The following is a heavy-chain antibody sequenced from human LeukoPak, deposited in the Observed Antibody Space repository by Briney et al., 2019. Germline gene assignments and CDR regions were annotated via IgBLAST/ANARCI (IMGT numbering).Heavy chain of an antibody. V-gene: IGHV1-8*01. D-gene: IGHD6-13*01. CDR2: MNPNSGNT. J-gene: IGHJ6*03. Sequence: GASVKVSCKASGYTFTSYDINWVRQATGQGLEWMGWMNPNSGNTGYAQKFQGRVTMTRDMSTSTVYMELSSLRSEDTAVYYCARDFLGIAAAGTSYYYYYYMDVWGKGTTVTVSS. CDR3: ARDFLGIAAAGTSYYYYYYMDV. CDR1: GYTFTSYD.